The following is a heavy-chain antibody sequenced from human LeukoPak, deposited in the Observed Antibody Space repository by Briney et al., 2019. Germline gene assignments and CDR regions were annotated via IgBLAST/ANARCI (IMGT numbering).Heavy chain of an antibody. CDR1: GFTFRNYA. Sequence: PGGSLRLSCTASGFTFRNYAMHWVRQAPGKGLEWVADIFSEGSHKYYADSVKGRFTISRDDSKNTLYLEMNSLRADDTALYYCATDDKDRDYGSAFDIWGQGTMVTVSS. V-gene: IGHV3-30*04. CDR3: ATDDKDRDYGSAFDI. D-gene: IGHD3-16*01. CDR2: IFSEGSHK. J-gene: IGHJ3*02.